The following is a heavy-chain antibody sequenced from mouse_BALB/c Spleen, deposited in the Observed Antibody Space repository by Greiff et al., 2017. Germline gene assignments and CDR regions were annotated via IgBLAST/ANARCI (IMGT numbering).Heavy chain of an antibody. Sequence: QLQQPGAELVKPGAPVKLSCKASGYTFTSSWMHWVKQRPGRGLEWIGRIDPSDSETHYNQKFKDKATLTVDKSSSTAYIQLSSLTSEDSAVYYCARRGNYAMDYWGQGTSVTVSS. CDR3: ARRGNYAMDY. J-gene: IGHJ4*01. V-gene: IGHV1-69*02. CDR2: IDPSDSET. CDR1: GYTFTSSW. D-gene: IGHD1-1*02.